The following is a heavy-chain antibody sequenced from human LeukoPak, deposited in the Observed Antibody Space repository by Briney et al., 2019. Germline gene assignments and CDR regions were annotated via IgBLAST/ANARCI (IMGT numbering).Heavy chain of an antibody. J-gene: IGHJ4*02. V-gene: IGHV3-64*04. CDR3: ARDVSIAAAGDY. D-gene: IGHD6-13*01. CDR2: ISSNGATT. Sequence: GGSLRLSCSASGFTFNRFYLHWVRQAPGKGLEFVSHISSNGATTYYADSVKGRFTISRDNSKNTLYLQMNSLRAEDTAVYYCARDVSIAAAGDYWGQGTLVTVSS. CDR1: GFTFNRFY.